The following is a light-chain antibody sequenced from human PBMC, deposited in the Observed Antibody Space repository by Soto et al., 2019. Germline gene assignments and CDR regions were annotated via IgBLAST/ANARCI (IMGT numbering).Light chain of an antibody. CDR1: SSDVGGYNY. CDR3: SSYTSSSGG. V-gene: IGLV2-14*01. Sequence: QSVLTQPASVSGSPGQSITISCTGTSSDVGGYNYVSWYQQHPGKAPKLMIYEVSNRPSGVSNRFSGSKSGNTASLTISGLQAEDEADYYCSSYTSSSGGFGTGTKVTVL. CDR2: EVS. J-gene: IGLJ1*01.